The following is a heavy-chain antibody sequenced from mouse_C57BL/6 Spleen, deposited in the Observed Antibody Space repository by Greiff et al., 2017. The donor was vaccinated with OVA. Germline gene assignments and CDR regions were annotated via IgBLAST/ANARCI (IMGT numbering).Heavy chain of an antibody. V-gene: IGHV5-12*01. CDR3: ARYCYGSSYFDY. D-gene: IGHD1-1*01. J-gene: IGHJ2*01. Sequence: EVQLVESGGGLVQPGGSLKLSCAASGFTFSAYYMYWMTQTPNKRLEWVAYIRNDVGSTLYPATVKGRVTIFKENANNTLYLQMSRLKSDDTAMYYCARYCYGSSYFDYWGQGTTLTVSS. CDR2: IRNDVGST. CDR1: GFTFSAYY.